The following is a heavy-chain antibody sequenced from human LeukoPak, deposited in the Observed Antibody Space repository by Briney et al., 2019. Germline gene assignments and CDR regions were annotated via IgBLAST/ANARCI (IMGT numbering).Heavy chain of an antibody. CDR2: IYYSGST. Sequence: PSETLSLTCTVSGGSISSGGYYWSWIRQHPGKGLEGIGYIYYSGSTYYNPSLKSRVTISVDTSKNQFSLKLSSVTAADTAVYYCARVYGDYLFDYWGQGTLVTVSS. D-gene: IGHD4-17*01. V-gene: IGHV4-31*03. J-gene: IGHJ4*02. CDR1: GGSISSGGYY. CDR3: ARVYGDYLFDY.